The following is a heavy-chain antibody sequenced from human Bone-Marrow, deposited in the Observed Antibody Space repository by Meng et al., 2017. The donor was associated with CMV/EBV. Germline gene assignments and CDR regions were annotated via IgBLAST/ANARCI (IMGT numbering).Heavy chain of an antibody. J-gene: IGHJ4*02. D-gene: IGHD3-16*01. CDR1: GFTVSITH. CDR3: AKVEGSYAADY. V-gene: IGHV3-53*05. Sequence: GGSLRLSCAASGFTVSITHMNWVRQAPGKGLEWVSVICTGDTTHYADFVKGRFTISRDNSKSTLYLQMNSLRAEDTGVYYCAKVEGSYAADYWGQGTLVTVSS. CDR2: ICTGDTT.